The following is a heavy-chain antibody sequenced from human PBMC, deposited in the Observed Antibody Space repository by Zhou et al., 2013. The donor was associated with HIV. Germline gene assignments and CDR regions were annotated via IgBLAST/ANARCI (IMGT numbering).Heavy chain of an antibody. CDR3: ARWQQWPYNWFDP. Sequence: QVQLVQSGAEVKKPGSSVKVSCKASGGTFSSYAISWVRQAPGQGLEWMGRIIPILGIANYAQKFQGRVTITADKSTSTAYMELSSLRSEDTAVYYCARWQQWPYNWFDPWGQGTLVTVSS. J-gene: IGHJ5*02. CDR1: GGTFSSYA. D-gene: IGHD6-19*01. V-gene: IGHV1-69*04. CDR2: IIPILGIA.